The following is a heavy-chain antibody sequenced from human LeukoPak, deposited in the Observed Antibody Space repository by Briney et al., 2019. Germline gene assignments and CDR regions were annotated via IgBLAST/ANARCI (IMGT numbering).Heavy chain of an antibody. CDR1: GYTFTNYY. D-gene: IGHD3-22*01. V-gene: IGHV1-46*01. CDR2: INPGGGNT. CDR3: ARDVYYDSSGYYHSDAFDI. J-gene: IGHJ3*02. Sequence: GASVKVSCKASGYTFTNYYIHWVRQAPGQGLEWMGLINPGGGNTNYAQNFQGRVTMTRDTSISTAYMELSRLRSDDTAVYYCARDVYYDSSGYYHSDAFDIWGQGTMVTVSS.